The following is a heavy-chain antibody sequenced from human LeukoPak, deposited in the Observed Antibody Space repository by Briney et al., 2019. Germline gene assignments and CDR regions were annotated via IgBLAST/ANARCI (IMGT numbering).Heavy chain of an antibody. CDR1: GYTFTSYG. J-gene: IGHJ6*02. Sequence: ASVKVSCKASGYTFTSYGISWVRQAPGQGLEWMGWISAYNGNTNYAQKLQGRVTMTTDTSTSTAYMELRSLRSDDTAVYYCARERGRYSNYYYGMGVWGQGTTVTVSS. V-gene: IGHV1-18*01. CDR2: ISAYNGNT. D-gene: IGHD4-11*01. CDR3: ARERGRYSNYYYGMGV.